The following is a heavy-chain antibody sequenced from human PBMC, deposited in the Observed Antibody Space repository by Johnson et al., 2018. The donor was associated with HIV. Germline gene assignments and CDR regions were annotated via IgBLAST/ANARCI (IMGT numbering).Heavy chain of an antibody. CDR1: GFTFDDYA. CDR2: ISWDGGST. D-gene: IGHD6-13*01. V-gene: IGHV3-43D*04. J-gene: IGHJ3*02. Sequence: VQLVESGGGVVQPGGSLRLSCTASGFTFDDYALHWGRQAPGKGLEWVSLISWDGGSTYYADSVTGRFTISRDNSKNTLYLQMNSLRAEDTAVYYCASSFYQQLRAFDIWGQGTMVTVSS. CDR3: ASSFYQQLRAFDI.